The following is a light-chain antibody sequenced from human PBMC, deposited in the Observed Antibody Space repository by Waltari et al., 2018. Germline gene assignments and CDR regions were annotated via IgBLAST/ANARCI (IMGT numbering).Light chain of an antibody. CDR3: QQYTNWPLT. J-gene: IGKJ4*01. CDR2: AAS. Sequence: EMVLTQSPASLSLYPGERATLSCRASQSVSSNLAWYQQKPGQAPRLLIYAASSRATGIPDRFSGSGSGTDFTLTISSLEPEDFAVYYCQQYTNWPLTFGGGTKVEIK. V-gene: IGKV3-15*01. CDR1: QSVSSN.